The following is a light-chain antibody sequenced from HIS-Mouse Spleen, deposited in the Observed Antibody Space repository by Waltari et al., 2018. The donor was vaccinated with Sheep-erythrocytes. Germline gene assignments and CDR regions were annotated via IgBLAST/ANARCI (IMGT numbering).Light chain of an antibody. J-gene: IGLJ1*01. Sequence: QSALTQPRSVSGSPGQSVTISCTGTSSDVGGYNYVSWYQQHPGKAPKLMISDVSKRPSGVPDRFSGSKSGNTASLTISGLQAEDEADYYCCSYAGSYNHVFRTGTKVTVL. CDR3: CSYAGSYNHV. V-gene: IGLV2-11*01. CDR2: DVS. CDR1: SSDVGGYNY.